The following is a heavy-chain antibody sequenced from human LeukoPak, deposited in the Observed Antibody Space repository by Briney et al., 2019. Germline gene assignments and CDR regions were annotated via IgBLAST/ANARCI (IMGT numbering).Heavy chain of an antibody. CDR2: IIHSGST. CDR3: ARGQTELGTAYYYYMDA. D-gene: IGHD7-27*01. Sequence: PSETLSLTCAVNGGSFSGYSWSWIRQSPGKGLEWIADIIHSGSTNYNPSLKSRVTISLDTSRNQFSLKLTSVTAADTAVYYCARGQTELGTAYYYYMDAWGKGTTVTVSS. V-gene: IGHV4-34*01. CDR1: GGSFSGYS. J-gene: IGHJ6*03.